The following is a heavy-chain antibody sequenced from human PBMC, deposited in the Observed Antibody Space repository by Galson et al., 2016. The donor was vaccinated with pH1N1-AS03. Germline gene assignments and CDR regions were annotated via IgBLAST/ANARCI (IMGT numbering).Heavy chain of an antibody. CDR2: ITRDGSSI. J-gene: IGHJ6*02. CDR3: ARAMYTSGWYGMDV. V-gene: IGHV3-74*01. CDR1: GFIFSSDW. D-gene: IGHD6-19*01. Sequence: SLRLSCAASGFIFSSDWRHWFRQVPGKGLVWVSRITRDGSSISYADAVKGRFTTSRDDAKNTLYLQRNSLRAEDTAVYHCARAMYTSGWYGMDVWGQGTTVTVSS.